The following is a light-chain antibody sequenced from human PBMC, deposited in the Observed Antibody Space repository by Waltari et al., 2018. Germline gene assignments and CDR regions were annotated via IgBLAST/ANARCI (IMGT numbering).Light chain of an antibody. CDR3: QQYKNWFWT. V-gene: IGKV3-15*01. Sequence: DISMTQSPVTLSVSPGERVTLSCRASQSVISNLAWYQQKPGQAPRLLIYGASTRATGIPARFSGSGSGTDFTRTISSMQSEDFAVYFCQQYKNWFWTFGQGTKVELK. J-gene: IGKJ1*01. CDR2: GAS. CDR1: QSVISN.